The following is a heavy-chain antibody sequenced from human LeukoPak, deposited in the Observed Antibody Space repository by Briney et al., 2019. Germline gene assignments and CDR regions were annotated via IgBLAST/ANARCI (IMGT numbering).Heavy chain of an antibody. CDR1: GFTFSSYA. CDR3: AKDEKRYYDSVWGSYRYTFDY. V-gene: IGHV3-23*01. J-gene: IGHJ4*02. CDR2: ISGSGGST. D-gene: IGHD3-16*02. Sequence: GGSLRLSCAASGFTFSSYAMSWVRQAPGKGLEWVSAISGSGGSTYYADSVKGRFTISRDNSKNTLYLQMNSLRAEDTAVYYCAKDEKRYYDSVWGSYRYTFDYWGQGTLVTVSS.